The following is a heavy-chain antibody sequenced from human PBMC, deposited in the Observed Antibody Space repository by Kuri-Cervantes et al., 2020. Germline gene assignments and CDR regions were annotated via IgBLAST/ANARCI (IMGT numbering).Heavy chain of an antibody. J-gene: IGHJ4*02. CDR2: ISWNSGSI. D-gene: IGHD4-17*01. V-gene: IGHV3-9*01. Sequence: SLKISCAASGFTFSSYAMHWVRQAPGKGLEWVSGISWNSGSIGYADSVKGRFTISRDNAKNSLYLQMNSLRAEDTALYYCAKGGATVTIVAFDYWGQGTLVTVSS. CDR3: AKGGATVTIVAFDY. CDR1: GFTFSSYA.